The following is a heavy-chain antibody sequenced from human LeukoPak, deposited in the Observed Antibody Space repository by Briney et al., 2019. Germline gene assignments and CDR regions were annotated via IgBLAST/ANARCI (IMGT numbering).Heavy chain of an antibody. CDR1: GLTFRSYA. CDR2: IWGGGDST. V-gene: IGHV3-23*01. D-gene: IGHD2-8*01. CDR3: AKAPLPHCSSGVCYNDY. Sequence: PGGSLRLSCAASGLTFRSYAMTWVRQAPGKGLEWVSGIWGGGDSTYYADSVKGRFTISRDNSKNPLFLQMNSLGAEDTAVYYCAKAPLPHCSSGVCYNDYWGQGTLVTVSS. J-gene: IGHJ4*02.